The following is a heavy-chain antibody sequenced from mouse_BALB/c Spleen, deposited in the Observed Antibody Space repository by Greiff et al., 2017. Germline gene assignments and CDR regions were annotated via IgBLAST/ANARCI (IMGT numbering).Heavy chain of an antibody. CDR3: ARDGDYDPFDY. V-gene: IGHV1S22*01. J-gene: IGHJ2*01. CDR1: GYTFTSYW. D-gene: IGHD2-4*01. Sequence: LQQPGSELVRPGASVKLSCKASGYTFTSYWMHWVKQRPGQGLEWIGNIYPGSGSTNYDEKFKSKATLTVDTSSSTAYMQLSSLTSEDSAVYYCARDGDYDPFDYWGQGTTLTVSS. CDR2: IYPGSGST.